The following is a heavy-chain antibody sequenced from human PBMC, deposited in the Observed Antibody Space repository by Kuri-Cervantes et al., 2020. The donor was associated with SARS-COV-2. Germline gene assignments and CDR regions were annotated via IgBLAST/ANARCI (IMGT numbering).Heavy chain of an antibody. J-gene: IGHJ6*02. CDR1: GFTFSSYW. D-gene: IGHD2-15*01. V-gene: IGHV3-74*01. CDR3: ARGLTLGYCSGGSCYYYYYGMDV. CDR2: INSGGSST. Sequence: GGSLRLSCAASGFTFSSYWMHWVRQAPGKGLVWVSRINSGGSSTSYADSVKGRFTISRDNAKNTLYLQMNSLRAEDTAVYYCARGLTLGYCSGGSCYYYYYGMDVWGQGTTVTVSS.